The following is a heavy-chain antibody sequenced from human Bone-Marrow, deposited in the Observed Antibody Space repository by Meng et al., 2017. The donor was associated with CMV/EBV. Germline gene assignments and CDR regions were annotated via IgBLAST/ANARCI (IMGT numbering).Heavy chain of an antibody. CDR1: GYTFTSYG. CDR2: ISAYNGNT. Sequence: ASVKVSCKASGYTFTSYGISWVRQAPGQGPEWMGWISAYNGNTNYAQKLQGRVTMTTDTSTSTAYMELRSLRSDDTAVYYCARGPGPHYYDFWSGYTTGYYYYGMDVWGQGTTVTVSS. CDR3: ARGPGPHYYDFWSGYTTGYYYYGMDV. D-gene: IGHD3-3*01. J-gene: IGHJ6*01. V-gene: IGHV1-18*01.